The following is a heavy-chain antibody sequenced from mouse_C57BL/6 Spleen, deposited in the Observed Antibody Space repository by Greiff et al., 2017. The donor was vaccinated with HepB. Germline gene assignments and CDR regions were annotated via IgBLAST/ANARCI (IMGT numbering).Heavy chain of an antibody. V-gene: IGHV5-17*01. Sequence: EVMLVESGGGLVKPGGSLKLSCAASGFTFSDYGMHWVRQAPEKGLEWVAYISSGSSTIYYADTVKGRFTISRDNAKNTLFLQMTSLRSEDTAVYYCARRSYYAMDYWGQGTSVTVSS. CDR2: ISSGSSTI. CDR1: GFTFSDYG. CDR3: ARRSYYAMDY. J-gene: IGHJ4*01.